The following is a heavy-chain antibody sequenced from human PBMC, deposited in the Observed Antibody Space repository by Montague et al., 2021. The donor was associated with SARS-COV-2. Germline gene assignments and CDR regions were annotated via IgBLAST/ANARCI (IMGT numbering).Heavy chain of an antibody. CDR2: IYHTGST. Sequence: SETLSLTCAVSGASISSSHWWSWIRQPPGKGLELMGVIYHTGSTNYNPSLKSRVTISVDKSKNQFSLKLSSGTAADTAVYFCARAPIVVSGKNAFDIWGQGTMVTVSS. J-gene: IGHJ3*02. CDR3: ARAPIVVSGKNAFDI. D-gene: IGHD6-19*01. V-gene: IGHV4-4*02. CDR1: GASISSSHW.